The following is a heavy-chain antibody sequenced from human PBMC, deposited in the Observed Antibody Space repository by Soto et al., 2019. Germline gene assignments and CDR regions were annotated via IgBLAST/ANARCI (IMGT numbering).Heavy chain of an antibody. Sequence: QVQLQESGPGLVKPSGTLPLTCAVSGGSISSSHWWTWVRQSPGKGLEYIGEISHSGTSNSNPSLKSRVTLSVDKSKNHFSLTLTSVTAADTVVYYCARVVLTITRGAFDAWGQGTLVIVSS. J-gene: IGHJ3*01. D-gene: IGHD3-9*01. CDR1: GGSISSSHW. CDR3: ARVVLTITRGAFDA. V-gene: IGHV4-4*02. CDR2: ISHSGTS.